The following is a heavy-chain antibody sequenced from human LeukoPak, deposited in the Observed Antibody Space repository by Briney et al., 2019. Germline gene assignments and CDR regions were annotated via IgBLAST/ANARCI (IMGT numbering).Heavy chain of an antibody. CDR2: IYHSGST. D-gene: IGHD2-15*01. V-gene: IGHV4-4*02. CDR1: GGSISSSNW. CDR3: ARDGLGYCSGGSCFRAGYFDY. Sequence: TSGTLSLTCAVSGGSISSSNWWSWVRQPPGKGLEWIGEIYHSGSTNYNPSLKSRVTISVDKSKNQFSLKLSSVTAADTAVYYCARDGLGYCSGGSCFRAGYFDYWGQGTLVTVSS. J-gene: IGHJ4*02.